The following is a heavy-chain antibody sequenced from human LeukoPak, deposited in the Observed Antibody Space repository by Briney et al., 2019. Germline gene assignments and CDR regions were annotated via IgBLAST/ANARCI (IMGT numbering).Heavy chain of an antibody. CDR1: GFSFSDYS. J-gene: IGHJ4*02. CDR2: ISTSSRTK. CDR3: ARDPLTGDESDY. V-gene: IGHV3-48*02. Sequence: KPGGSLRLSCAASGFSFSDYSMNWVRQAPGKGLEWVSYISTSSRTKYYADSVKGRFTISRDNAKNSLFLQMNSLRDEDTAMYYCARDPLTGDESDYWGQGTMVTVSS. D-gene: IGHD7-27*01.